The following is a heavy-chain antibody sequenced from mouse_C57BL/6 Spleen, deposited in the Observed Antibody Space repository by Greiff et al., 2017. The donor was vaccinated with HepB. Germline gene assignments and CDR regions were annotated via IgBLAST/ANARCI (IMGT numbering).Heavy chain of an antibody. Sequence: EVQLQQSGPELVKPGASVKISCKASGYSFPDYNMNWVKQSNGKSLEWIGVINPNYGTTSYNQKFKGKATLTVEQSSSTAYIQLNSLTSEDSAVYYCARDGIYDGYYGAYWGQGTLVTVSA. D-gene: IGHD2-3*01. CDR2: INPNYGTT. V-gene: IGHV1-39*01. CDR3: ARDGIYDGYYGAY. CDR1: GYSFPDYN. J-gene: IGHJ3*01.